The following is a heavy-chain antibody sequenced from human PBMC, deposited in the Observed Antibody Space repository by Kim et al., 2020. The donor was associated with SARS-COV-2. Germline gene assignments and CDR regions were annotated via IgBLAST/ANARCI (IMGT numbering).Heavy chain of an antibody. CDR3: ATAPTYCSSTSCYDWFDP. D-gene: IGHD2-2*01. CDR1: GYTLTELS. J-gene: IGHJ5*02. V-gene: IGHV1-24*01. CDR2: FDPEDGET. Sequence: ASVKVSCKVSGYTLTELSMHWVRQTPGKGLEWMGGFDPEDGETIYAQKFQGRVTMTEDSSTDTAYMELSSLRSEDTAVYYCATAPTYCSSTSCYDWFDPWGQGPLVTVSS.